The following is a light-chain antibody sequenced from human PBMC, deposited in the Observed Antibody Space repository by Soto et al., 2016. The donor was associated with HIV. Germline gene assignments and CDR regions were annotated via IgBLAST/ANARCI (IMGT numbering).Light chain of an antibody. CDR3: QRYNGDPPVT. CDR1: QDISSF. V-gene: IGKV1-27*01. CDR2: AAS. Sequence: DIQMTQSPSSLSASVGDRVTITCRASQDISSFVAWYQQKPGKVPKPLIHAASSLQSGVPSRFSGSGSGTDFTLTISSLQPEDVATYYCQRYNGDPPVTFGPGTKVEIK. J-gene: IGKJ1*01.